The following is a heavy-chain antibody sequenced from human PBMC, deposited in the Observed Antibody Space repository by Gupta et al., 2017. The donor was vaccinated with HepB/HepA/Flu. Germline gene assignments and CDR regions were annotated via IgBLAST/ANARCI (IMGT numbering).Heavy chain of an antibody. CDR2: ISYDGRNQ. CDR3: ARDFTGYYGMDV. Sequence: QVQVVESGGGVVQPGRPLRLSCSVSGFTFSTFGMHWVRQTPGKGLQWVAVISYDGRNQFYAESVKGRFAISRDNSKNTVYLQINRLGLEDTGVYFCARDFTGYYGMDVWGQGTTVTVSS. D-gene: IGHD3-9*01. V-gene: IGHV3-30*03. J-gene: IGHJ6*02. CDR1: GFTFSTFG.